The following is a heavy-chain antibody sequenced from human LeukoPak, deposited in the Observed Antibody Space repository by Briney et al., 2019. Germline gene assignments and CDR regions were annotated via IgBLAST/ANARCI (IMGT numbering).Heavy chain of an antibody. Sequence: SETLSLTCTVSGGSISSYYWSWIRQPPGKGLEWIGYIYYSGSTNYNPSLKSRVTISVDTSKNQFSLKLSSVTAADTAVYYCAKGLYYYDSSGYRYWGQGTLVTVSS. J-gene: IGHJ4*02. CDR2: IYYSGST. CDR1: GGSISSYY. V-gene: IGHV4-59*01. D-gene: IGHD3-22*01. CDR3: AKGLYYYDSSGYRY.